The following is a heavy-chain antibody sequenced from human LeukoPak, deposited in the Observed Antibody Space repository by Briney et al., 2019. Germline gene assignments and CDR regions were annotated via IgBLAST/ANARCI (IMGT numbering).Heavy chain of an antibody. J-gene: IGHJ4*02. V-gene: IGHV3-74*01. CDR2: INSDTSST. CDR1: GVSFSSYW. Sequence: PGGSLRLSCAASGVSFSSYWMHWVRQAPGKGLVWVSRINSDTSSTNYADPVKGRFTISRDNAKNTLYLKMNSLRAEDTAVYYCTRAQGSPGGDFDYWGQGTLVTVSS. D-gene: IGHD1-14*01. CDR3: TRAQGSPGGDFDY.